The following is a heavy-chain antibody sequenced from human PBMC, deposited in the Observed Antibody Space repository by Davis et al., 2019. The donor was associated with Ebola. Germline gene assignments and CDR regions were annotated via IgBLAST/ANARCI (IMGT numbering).Heavy chain of an antibody. V-gene: IGHV3-23*01. CDR3: ASNIVVRPAAERWFDP. Sequence: PGGSLRLSCAASGFTFSSYAMSWVRQAPGKGLEWVSAINCNGGSTGYADSVKGRFTISRDNSKHTLDLQMNSLRAEDTAVYYCASNIVVRPAAERWFDPWGQGTLVTVSS. D-gene: IGHD2-2*01. CDR2: INCNGGST. J-gene: IGHJ5*02. CDR1: GFTFSSYA.